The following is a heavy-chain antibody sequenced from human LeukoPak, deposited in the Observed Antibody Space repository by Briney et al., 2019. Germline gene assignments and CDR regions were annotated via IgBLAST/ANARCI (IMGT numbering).Heavy chain of an antibody. CDR3: ARDQYYDILTGSFHNMDV. CDR1: GGSISSYY. CDR2: IYYSGST. D-gene: IGHD3-9*01. J-gene: IGHJ6*02. Sequence: SETLSLTCTVSGGSISSYYWSWIRQPPGRGLEWIGYIYYSGSTNYNPSLKSRVTMSVDTSKNQFSLKLSSVTAADTAVYYCARDQYYDILTGSFHNMDVWGQGTTVTVSS. V-gene: IGHV4-59*12.